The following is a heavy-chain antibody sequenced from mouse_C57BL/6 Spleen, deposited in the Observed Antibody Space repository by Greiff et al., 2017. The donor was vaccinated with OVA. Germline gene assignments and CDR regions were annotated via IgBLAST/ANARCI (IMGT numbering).Heavy chain of an antibody. V-gene: IGHV1-81*01. Sequence: QVQLKESGAELARPGASVKLSCKASGYTFTSYGISWVKQRTGQGLEWIGEIYPRSGNTYYNEKFNGKATLTADKSSSTAYMELRSLTSEDSAVYFCARTFDGYLDYWGQGTTLTVSS. CDR1: GYTFTSYG. J-gene: IGHJ2*01. CDR3: ARTFDGYLDY. CDR2: IYPRSGNT. D-gene: IGHD2-3*01.